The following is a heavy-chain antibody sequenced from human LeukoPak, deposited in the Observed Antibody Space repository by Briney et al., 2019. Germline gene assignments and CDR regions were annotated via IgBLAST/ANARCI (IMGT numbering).Heavy chain of an antibody. CDR1: GGSITSYY. CDR3: ARGYNWNYVGY. J-gene: IGHJ4*02. V-gene: IGHV4-59*01. D-gene: IGHD1-7*01. CDR2: IYYDGST. Sequence: SETLSLTCTVSGGSITSYYWNWIRQPLGKGLEWIGYIYYDGSTNYNPSLKSRVTMSVDTSRNQFSLKLTSVSAADTAVYYCARGYNWNYVGYWGQGILVTVSS.